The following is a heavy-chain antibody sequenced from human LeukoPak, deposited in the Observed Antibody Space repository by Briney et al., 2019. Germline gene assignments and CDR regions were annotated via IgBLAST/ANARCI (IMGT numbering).Heavy chain of an antibody. D-gene: IGHD6-13*01. Sequence: QPGGSLRLSCAASGFTFIHYPMHWVRQAPGEGLQWVTVISYDGSNKHYADSVKGRFTISRDNSKNTVYLQMNSLRGEDTAVYYCARGRASSWADYWGQGTLVTVSS. CDR2: ISYDGSNK. V-gene: IGHV3-30-3*01. CDR1: GFTFIHYP. CDR3: ARGRASSWADY. J-gene: IGHJ4*02.